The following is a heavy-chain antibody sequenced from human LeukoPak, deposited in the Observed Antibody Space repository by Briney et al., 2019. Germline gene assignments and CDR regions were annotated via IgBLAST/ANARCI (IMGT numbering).Heavy chain of an antibody. CDR3: ARRIAARPRGYWFDP. V-gene: IGHV4-34*01. Sequence: SETLSLTCTVSGGSISSYYWSWIRQPPGKGLEWIGEINHSGSTNYNPSLKSRVTISVDTSKNQFSLKVSSVTAADTAVYYCARRIAARPRGYWFDPWGQGTLVTVSS. CDR2: INHSGST. J-gene: IGHJ5*02. CDR1: GGSISSYY. D-gene: IGHD6-6*01.